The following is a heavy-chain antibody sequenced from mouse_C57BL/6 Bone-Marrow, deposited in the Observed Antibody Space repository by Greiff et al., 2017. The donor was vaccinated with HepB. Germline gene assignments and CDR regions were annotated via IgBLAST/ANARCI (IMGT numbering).Heavy chain of an antibody. J-gene: IGHJ2*01. CDR2: IHPNSGST. V-gene: IGHV1-64*01. CDR3: ARWAGLPFDY. Sequence: VQLQQPGAELVKPGASVKLSCKASGYTFTSYWMHWVKQRPGQGLEWIGMIHPNSGSTNYNEKFKSKATLTVDKASSTAYMQLSSLTSEDSAVYYCARWAGLPFDYWGQGTTLTVSS. CDR1: GYTFTSYW. D-gene: IGHD2-4*01.